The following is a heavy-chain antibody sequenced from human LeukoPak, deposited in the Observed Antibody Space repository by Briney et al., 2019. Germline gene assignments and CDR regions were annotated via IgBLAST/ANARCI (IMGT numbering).Heavy chain of an antibody. CDR3: ARAVAGTDEIDS. J-gene: IGHJ4*02. V-gene: IGHV3-13*01. CDR1: GFSFSSYD. Sequence: GGSLRLSCAGSGFSFSSYDMLWVRQATGKGLEWVSAIGSCGDTYYAGSVKGRFTISRESAKNSFYLQMNSLSAGDTAVYFCARAVAGTDEIDSWGQGTLVTVSS. CDR2: IGSCGDT. D-gene: IGHD6-19*01.